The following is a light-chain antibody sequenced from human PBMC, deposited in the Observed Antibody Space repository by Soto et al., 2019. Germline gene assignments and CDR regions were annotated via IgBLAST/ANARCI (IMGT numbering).Light chain of an antibody. Sequence: EVVLSLSPGTLSLSPGERATLSCRASQTVTSNYLAWYQQKPAQAPRLLIYGASSRATGIPDRFSGSGSGTDFTLTISRLEPEDFAVYYCQQYGASPEAFGQGTKVDIK. CDR2: GAS. CDR1: QTVTSNY. CDR3: QQYGASPEA. V-gene: IGKV3-20*01. J-gene: IGKJ1*01.